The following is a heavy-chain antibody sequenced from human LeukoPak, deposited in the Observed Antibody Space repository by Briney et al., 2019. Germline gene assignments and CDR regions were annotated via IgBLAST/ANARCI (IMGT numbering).Heavy chain of an antibody. CDR3: ATEPPWDV. J-gene: IGHJ6*02. V-gene: IGHV3-15*01. CDR2: IKSKTDGGTT. CDR1: GFTVSSNY. Sequence: GGSLRLSCAASGFTVSSNYMSWVRQAPGKGLEWVGRIKSKTDGGTTGYAAPVKGRFTISRDDSKNTLYLQMNSLKTEDTAVYFCATEPPWDVWGQGTTVSVSS.